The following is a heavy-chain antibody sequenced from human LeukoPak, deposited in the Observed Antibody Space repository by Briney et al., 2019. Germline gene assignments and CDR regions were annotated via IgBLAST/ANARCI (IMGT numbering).Heavy chain of an antibody. CDR3: ARVVRGWDV. J-gene: IGHJ6*02. V-gene: IGHV4-61*01. Sequence: PSETLSLTCTVSGYSISSGYYWGWIRQPPGKGLEWIGYIYYSGSTNYNPSLKSRVTISVDTSKNQFSLKLSSVTAADTAVYYCARVVRGWDVWGQGTTVTVSS. CDR1: GYSISSGYY. CDR2: IYYSGST.